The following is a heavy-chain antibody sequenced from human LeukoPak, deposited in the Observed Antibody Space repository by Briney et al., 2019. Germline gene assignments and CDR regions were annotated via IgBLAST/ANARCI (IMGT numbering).Heavy chain of an antibody. Sequence: GGSLRLSCAASGLTFRSYWMSWVRQAPGKGLEWVANIHPDGGVKNYVDSVKSRFSISRDNAANSLYLQMNSLRAEDTAVYYCAKAYDFWVFDYWGQGTLVTVSS. CDR3: AKAYDFWVFDY. CDR2: IHPDGGVK. J-gene: IGHJ4*02. CDR1: GLTFRSYW. V-gene: IGHV3-7*03. D-gene: IGHD3-3*01.